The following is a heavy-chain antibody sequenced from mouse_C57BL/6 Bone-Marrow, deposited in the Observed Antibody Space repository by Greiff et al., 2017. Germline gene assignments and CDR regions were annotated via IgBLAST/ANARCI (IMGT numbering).Heavy chain of an antibody. Sequence: QVQLQQPGTELVKPGASVKLSCKASGYTFTSYWMHWVKQRPGQGLEWIGNIDPSDSETHYNQKFKDKATLTVDKSSSTAYMQLSSLTSEDSAVYYCARSSYAMDYWGQGTSVTVSS. CDR1: GYTFTSYW. CDR3: ARSSYAMDY. J-gene: IGHJ4*01. V-gene: IGHV1-52*01. CDR2: IDPSDSET.